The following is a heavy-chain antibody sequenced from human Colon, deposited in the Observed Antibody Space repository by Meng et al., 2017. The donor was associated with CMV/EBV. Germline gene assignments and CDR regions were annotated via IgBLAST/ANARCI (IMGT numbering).Heavy chain of an antibody. Sequence: ASGFTFSSYWMHWVRQAPGKGLVWVSRINGDGRTTNYADSVKGRFTISRDNAKNTLYLQMNSLRAEDTAVYYCVRTTVQGFNWFDPWGQGTLVTVSS. CDR3: VRTTVQGFNWFDP. V-gene: IGHV3-74*01. CDR2: INGDGRTT. J-gene: IGHJ5*02. CDR1: GFTFSSYW. D-gene: IGHD4-17*01.